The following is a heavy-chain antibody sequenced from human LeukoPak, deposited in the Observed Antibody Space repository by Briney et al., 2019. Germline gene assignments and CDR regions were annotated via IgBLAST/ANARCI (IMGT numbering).Heavy chain of an antibody. V-gene: IGHV3-74*01. CDR1: GFTFSNNW. Sequence: PAGGSLRLSCAASGFTFSNNWMHWVRQAPGKGLVWVSRISADGTTINYADSVKGRFTISRDNAKNTLYLEMNSLRAEDTAVYYCASWFEIYYWGQGTLVTVAS. CDR2: ISADGTTI. D-gene: IGHD3-10*01. J-gene: IGHJ4*02. CDR3: ASWFEIYY.